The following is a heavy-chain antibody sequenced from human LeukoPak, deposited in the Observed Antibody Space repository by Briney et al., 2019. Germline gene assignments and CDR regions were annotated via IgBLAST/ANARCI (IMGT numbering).Heavy chain of an antibody. V-gene: IGHV1-2*02. D-gene: IGHD1-1*01. J-gene: IGHJ5*02. CDR3: ARLIRPTYRFDP. Sequence: ASVKVSCKASEYTFTDYYIHWVRQAPGQGLEWIGWINPNSGGTNYGQKFQGRVNMTRDTSISTAYMELSRLNSDDTAVYYCARLIRPTYRFDPWGQGTPVTVSS. CDR1: EYTFTDYY. CDR2: INPNSGGT.